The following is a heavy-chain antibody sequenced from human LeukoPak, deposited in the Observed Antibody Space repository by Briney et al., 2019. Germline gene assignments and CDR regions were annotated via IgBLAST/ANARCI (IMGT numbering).Heavy chain of an antibody. D-gene: IGHD3-10*01. CDR1: GGSFSGYY. V-gene: IGHV4-34*01. CDR2: INHIGST. Sequence: PSETLSLTCAVYGGSFSGYYWSWIRQPPGKGLEWIGEINHIGSTNYNPSLKSRVTISVDTSKNQFSLKLSSVTAADTAVYYCARGSMVQGVNLDYWGQGTLVTVSS. CDR3: ARGSMVQGVNLDY. J-gene: IGHJ4*02.